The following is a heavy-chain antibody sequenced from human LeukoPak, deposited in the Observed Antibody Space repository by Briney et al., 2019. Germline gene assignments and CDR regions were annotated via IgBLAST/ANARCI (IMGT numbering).Heavy chain of an antibody. CDR1: GGSISSGGYS. J-gene: IGHJ4*02. CDR2: IYHSGST. Sequence: SQTLSLTCAVSGGSISSGGYSWSWIRQPPGKGLEWIGYIYHSGSTYYNPSLKSRVTISVDRSKNQFSLKLSSVTAADTAVYYCARGKYRGYYDSRGYYYFDYWGQGTLVTVSS. CDR3: ARGKYRGYYDSRGYYYFDY. D-gene: IGHD3-22*01. V-gene: IGHV4-30-2*01.